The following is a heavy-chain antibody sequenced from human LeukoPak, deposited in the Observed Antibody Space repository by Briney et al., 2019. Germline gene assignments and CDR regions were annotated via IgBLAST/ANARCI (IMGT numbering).Heavy chain of an antibody. CDR2: IIPIFGTA. Sequence: SVKVSCKASGGTFSSYAISWVRQAPGQGLEWMGGIIPIFGTANYAQKFQGRVTITADESTSTAYMELSSLRSEDTAVYYCAREYYYDSSGYYPTGAFDIWGLGTMVTVSS. CDR3: AREYYYDSSGYYPTGAFDI. J-gene: IGHJ3*02. V-gene: IGHV1-69*13. CDR1: GGTFSSYA. D-gene: IGHD3-22*01.